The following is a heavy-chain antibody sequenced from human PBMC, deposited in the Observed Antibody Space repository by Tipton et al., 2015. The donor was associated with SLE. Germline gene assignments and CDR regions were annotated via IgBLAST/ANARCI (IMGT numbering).Heavy chain of an antibody. J-gene: IGHJ3*02. D-gene: IGHD3-22*01. CDR2: INHSGTT. Sequence: TLSLTCAVYGGSFSGYYWNWIRQSPGKGLEWIGEINHSGTTNYNPSLKSRVTLSVDTSKSQFSLKLSSVTAADTAVYYCARGVAYYYDSGAFDIWGQGTMVTVSS. CDR3: ARGVAYYYDSGAFDI. CDR1: GGSFSGYY. V-gene: IGHV4-34*01.